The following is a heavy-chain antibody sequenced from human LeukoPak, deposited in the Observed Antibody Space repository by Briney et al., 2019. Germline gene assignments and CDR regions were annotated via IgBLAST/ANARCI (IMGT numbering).Heavy chain of an antibody. CDR1: GFTFSSYG. V-gene: IGHV3-30*18. CDR2: ISYDGSNK. CDR3: AKVRSISYCDWNAFDI. D-gene: IGHD3-3*02. Sequence: GRSLRLSCAPSGFTFSSYGMHWVRQAPGTGLEWVAVISYDGSNKYYADSVKGRFTISRDNSKNTLYLQMNSLRAEDTAVYYCAKVRSISYCDWNAFDIWGQGTMVTVSS. J-gene: IGHJ3*02.